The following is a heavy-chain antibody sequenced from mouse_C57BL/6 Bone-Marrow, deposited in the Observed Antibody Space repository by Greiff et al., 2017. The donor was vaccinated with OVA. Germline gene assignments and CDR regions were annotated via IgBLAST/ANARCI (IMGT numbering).Heavy chain of an antibody. V-gene: IGHV1-55*01. J-gene: IGHJ2*01. Sequence: VQGVESGAELVKPGASVKMSCKASGYTFTSYWITWVKQRPGQGLEWIGDIYPGSGSTNYNEKFKSKATLTVDTSSSTAYMQLSSLTSEESAVYDCASFYYFDYWGQGTTLTVSS. CDR2: IYPGSGST. CDR1: GYTFTSYW. CDR3: ASFYYFDY.